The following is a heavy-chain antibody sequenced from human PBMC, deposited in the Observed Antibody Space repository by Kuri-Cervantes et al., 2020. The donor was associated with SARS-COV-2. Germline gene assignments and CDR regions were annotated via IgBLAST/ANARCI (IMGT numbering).Heavy chain of an antibody. Sequence: GESLKISCAASGFTFDDYAMHWVRQAPGKGLEWVSLISGDGGSTYYADSVKGRFTISRDNSKNTLYLQMNSLRAEDTAVYYCAGGSRQTVAGYYYYGMDVWGQGTTVTVSS. CDR1: GFTFDDYA. V-gene: IGHV3-43*02. D-gene: IGHD6-19*01. J-gene: IGHJ6*02. CDR3: AGGSRQTVAGYYYYGMDV. CDR2: ISGDGGST.